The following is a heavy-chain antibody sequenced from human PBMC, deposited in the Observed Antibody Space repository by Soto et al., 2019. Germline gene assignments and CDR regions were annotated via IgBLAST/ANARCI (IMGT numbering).Heavy chain of an antibody. V-gene: IGHV3-23*01. CDR3: AKSGPTNYFDY. J-gene: IGHJ4*02. CDR2: LSGGGAFT. Sequence: SLRLSCAASGFTFSTYAMNWVRQAPGKGLEWVSGLSGGGAFTYYADSVKGRFTISRDDSKNTLYLQMNSLRVDDTAVYYCAKSGPTNYFDYWGQGALVTVSS. CDR1: GFTFSTYA.